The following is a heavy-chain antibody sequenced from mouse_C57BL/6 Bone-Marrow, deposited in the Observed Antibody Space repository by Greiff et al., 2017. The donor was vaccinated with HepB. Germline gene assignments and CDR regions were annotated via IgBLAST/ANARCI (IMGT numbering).Heavy chain of an antibody. CDR2: ISYSGST. Sequence: EVKLMESGPGLAKPSQTLSLTCSVTGYSITSDYWNWIRKFPGNKLEYMGYISYSGSTYYNPSLKSRISITRDTSKNQYYLQLNSVTTEDTATYYCAIKHYGSSYDYAMDYWGQGTSVTVSS. D-gene: IGHD1-1*01. V-gene: IGHV3-8*01. CDR3: AIKHYGSSYDYAMDY. CDR1: GYSITSDY. J-gene: IGHJ4*01.